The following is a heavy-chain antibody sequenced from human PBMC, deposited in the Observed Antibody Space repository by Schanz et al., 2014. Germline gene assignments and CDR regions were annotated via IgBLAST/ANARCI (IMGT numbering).Heavy chain of an antibody. CDR1: GFTFSSYA. J-gene: IGHJ4*02. Sequence: VQLVESGGGLVQPGRSLRLSCAASGFTFSSYAMHWVRQAPGKGLEWVALISNDGSIKYYADSVEGRFTISRDRFQNTLYLRMSSLRAEDTAIYYCAKLSSSGRLAGYFDYWGQGALVTVSS. V-gene: IGHV3-30*14. CDR2: ISNDGSIK. D-gene: IGHD6-19*01. CDR3: AKLSSSGRLAGYFDY.